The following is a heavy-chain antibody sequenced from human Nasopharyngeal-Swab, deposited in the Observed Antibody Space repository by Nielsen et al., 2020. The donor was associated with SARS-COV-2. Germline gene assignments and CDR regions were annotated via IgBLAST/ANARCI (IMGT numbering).Heavy chain of an antibody. D-gene: IGHD1-26*01. CDR1: WFNFSYYG. V-gene: IGHV3-30*18. Sequence: GESLKISCAASWFNFSYYGLHWVRPASGKGLEWVALISEDGRTKYYAKSLEGRFTISRDNSKNTLFLQIHSLRAEDTAVYYCAKDDGSYQTSPPFDYWGQGALVTVSS. CDR3: AKDDGSYQTSPPFDY. J-gene: IGHJ4*02. CDR2: ISEDGRTK.